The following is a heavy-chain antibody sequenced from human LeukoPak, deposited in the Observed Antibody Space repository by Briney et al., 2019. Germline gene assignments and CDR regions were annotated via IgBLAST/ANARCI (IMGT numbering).Heavy chain of an antibody. V-gene: IGHV1-2*02. CDR1: GYTFTGYY. Sequence: ASVKVSCKASGYTFTGYYMHWVRQAPGQGLEWMGWINPNSGSTNYAQKFQGRVTMTRDTSISTAYMELSRLRSDDTAVYYCARDREVLRFLEWLRHFDYWGQGTLVTVSS. CDR3: ARDREVLRFLEWLRHFDY. J-gene: IGHJ4*02. CDR2: INPNSGST. D-gene: IGHD3-3*01.